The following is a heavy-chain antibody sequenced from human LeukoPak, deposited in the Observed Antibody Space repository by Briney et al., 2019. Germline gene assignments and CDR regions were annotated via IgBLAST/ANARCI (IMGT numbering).Heavy chain of an antibody. CDR3: ARVVAVAGKAFDI. V-gene: IGHV3-21*01. D-gene: IGHD6-19*01. Sequence: GGSLRLSCAASGFTFSSYSMNWVRQAPGKGLEWVSSISSSSSYIYYADSVKGRFTISRDNAKNSLYLQMNSLRAADTAVYYCARVVAVAGKAFDIWGQGTMVTVSS. CDR1: GFTFSSYS. J-gene: IGHJ3*02. CDR2: ISSSSSYI.